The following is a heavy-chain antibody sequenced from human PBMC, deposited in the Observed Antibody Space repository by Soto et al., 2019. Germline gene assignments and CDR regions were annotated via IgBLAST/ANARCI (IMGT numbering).Heavy chain of an antibody. D-gene: IGHD2-2*02. Sequence: ASVKVSCKASGYTFTSYAMHWVRQAPGQRLEWMGRINAGNGNTKYSQKFQGRVTITRDTSASTAYMELSSLRSEDTAVYYCASSFTVPAAIDYWGQGTLVTVSS. CDR2: INAGNGNT. J-gene: IGHJ4*02. CDR1: GYTFTSYA. CDR3: ASSFTVPAAIDY. V-gene: IGHV1-3*01.